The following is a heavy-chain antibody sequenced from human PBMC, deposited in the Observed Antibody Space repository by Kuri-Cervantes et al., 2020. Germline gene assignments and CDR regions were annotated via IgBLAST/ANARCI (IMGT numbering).Heavy chain of an antibody. J-gene: IGHJ3*02. D-gene: IGHD2-15*01. CDR3: ARAGYCSGGSCHAFDI. Sequence: ASVKVSCKASGYTFTSYGISWVRQAPGQGLEWMGWISAYNGNTNYAQKLQGRVTMTTDTSTSTAYMELRSLRSGDTAVYYCARAGYCSGGSCHAFDIWGQGTMVTVSS. CDR1: GYTFTSYG. V-gene: IGHV1-18*01. CDR2: ISAYNGNT.